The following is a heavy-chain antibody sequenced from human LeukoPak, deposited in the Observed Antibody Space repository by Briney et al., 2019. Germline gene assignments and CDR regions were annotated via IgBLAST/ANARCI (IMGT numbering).Heavy chain of an antibody. CDR3: AKLWEYQLDFDY. D-gene: IGHD2-2*01. J-gene: IGHJ4*02. Sequence: GGSLRLSCAASGFTFSSYSMNWVRQAPGKGLEWVSSISSSSSYIYYADSVKGRFTISRDNAKNTLYLQMNSLRAEDTAVYYCAKLWEYQLDFDYWGQGTLVTVSS. V-gene: IGHV3-21*04. CDR1: GFTFSSYS. CDR2: ISSSSSYI.